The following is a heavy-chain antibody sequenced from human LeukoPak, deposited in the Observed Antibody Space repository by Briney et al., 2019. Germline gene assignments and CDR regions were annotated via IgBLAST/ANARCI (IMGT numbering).Heavy chain of an antibody. CDR1: GFTFSSYE. D-gene: IGHD2-21*01. Sequence: PGGSLRLSCAASGFTFSSYEMNWVRQAPGKGLEWVSYISSSGSTIYYADSVKGRFTVSRDNAKNTLYLQMNSLRAEDTAVYYCVRDVWGDRDSYFDYWGQGALVTVSS. J-gene: IGHJ4*02. CDR3: VRDVWGDRDSYFDY. V-gene: IGHV3-48*03. CDR2: ISSSGSTI.